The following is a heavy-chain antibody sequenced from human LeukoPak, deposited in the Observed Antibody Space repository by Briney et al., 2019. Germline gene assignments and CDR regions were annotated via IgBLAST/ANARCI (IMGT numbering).Heavy chain of an antibody. Sequence: GGSLRLSCAASGFTFSSYAMIWVRQAPGKGLEWVSAISGSGGSTYYADSVKGRFTISRDNSKNTLYMQMNSLRAEDTAVYYCAVAVVGGHDYWGQGTLVTVSS. CDR1: GFTFSSYA. V-gene: IGHV3-23*01. J-gene: IGHJ4*02. CDR2: ISGSGGST. CDR3: AVAVVGGHDY. D-gene: IGHD6-19*01.